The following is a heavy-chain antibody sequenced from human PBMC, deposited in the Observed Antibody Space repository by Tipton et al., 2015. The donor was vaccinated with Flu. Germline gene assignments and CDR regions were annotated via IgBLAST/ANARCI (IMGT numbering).Heavy chain of an antibody. CDR1: GFSLGTSGVG. CDR3: AHTSDYDFWSGYYTVGYYFDY. V-gene: IGHV2-5*02. J-gene: IGHJ4*02. D-gene: IGHD3-3*01. Sequence: LVKPTQTLTLTCTFSGFSLGTSGVGVGWIRQPPGKALEWLALIYWDDDKRYSPSLKSRLTITKDTSKNQVVLTMTNMDPVDTATYYCAHTSDYDFWSGYYTVGYYFDYWGQGTLVTVSS. CDR2: IYWDDDK.